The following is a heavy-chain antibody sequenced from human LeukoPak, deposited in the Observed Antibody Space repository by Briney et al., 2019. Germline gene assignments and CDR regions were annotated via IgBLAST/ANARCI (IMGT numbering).Heavy chain of an antibody. D-gene: IGHD3-22*01. V-gene: IGHV4-30-4*01. Sequence: SQTLSLTCTVSGGSISSGDYYWSWIRQPPGKGLEWIGYIYYSGSTYYNPSLKSRVTMSVDTSKNQFSLKLSSVTAADTAVYYCARDLADYYDSSGYYYPPYYFDYWGQGTLVTVSS. J-gene: IGHJ4*02. CDR3: ARDLADYYDSSGYYYPPYYFDY. CDR1: GGSISSGDYY. CDR2: IYYSGST.